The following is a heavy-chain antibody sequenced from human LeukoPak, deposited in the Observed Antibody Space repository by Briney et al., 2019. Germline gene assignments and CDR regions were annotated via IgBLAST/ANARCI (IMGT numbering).Heavy chain of an antibody. CDR2: ISSSSSTI. V-gene: IGHV3-48*01. D-gene: IGHD3-10*01. J-gene: IGHJ4*02. Sequence: GGSLRLSCAASGFTSSSYSMNWVRQAPGKGLEWVSYISSSSSTIYYADSVKGRFTISRDNAKNSLYLQMNSLRAEDTAVYYCARAIWFGDFDYWGQGTLVTVSS. CDR3: ARAIWFGDFDY. CDR1: GFTSSSYS.